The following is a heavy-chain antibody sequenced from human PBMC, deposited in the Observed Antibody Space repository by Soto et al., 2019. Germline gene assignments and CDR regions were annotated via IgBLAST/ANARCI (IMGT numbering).Heavy chain of an antibody. CDR2: IFFTGST. CDR1: GGSISRSGYY. D-gene: IGHD2-15*01. Sequence: QVQLQESGPGLVKPSQTLSLTCTVSGGSISRSGYYWSWIRQHPGKGLEWIGYIFFTGSTYYNPSLRSRVTISVDTSKNQFSLKLSSVTAADTALYYCARVYTVNYIGYFDYWGQGTLVTVSS. J-gene: IGHJ4*02. CDR3: ARVYTVNYIGYFDY. V-gene: IGHV4-31*03.